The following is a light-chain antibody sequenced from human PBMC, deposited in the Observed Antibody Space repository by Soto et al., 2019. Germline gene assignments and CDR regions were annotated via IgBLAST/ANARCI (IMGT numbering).Light chain of an antibody. J-gene: IGKJ1*01. V-gene: IGKV3-20*01. CDR2: GAS. CDR1: QIIYMNF. Sequence: DIVLTQSPGTLSLSPGERATLFCKDGQIIYMNFLAWYQQKPGHAPRLLIYGASSRTTGIPDRFSGSASGTDFILTISRLEPEDFALYYCQQYGVSWTFGQGTKVEIK. CDR3: QQYGVSWT.